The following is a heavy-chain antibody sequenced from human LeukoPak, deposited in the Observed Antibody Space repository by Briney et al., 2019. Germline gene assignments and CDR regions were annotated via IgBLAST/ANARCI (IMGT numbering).Heavy chain of an antibody. V-gene: IGHV1-2*02. CDR2: INPNSGGT. CDR3: ARAKADIVVVPAARMDV. D-gene: IGHD2-2*01. J-gene: IGHJ6*02. Sequence: ASVKVSCKASGYTFTGYYMHWVRQAPGQGLEWMGWINPNSGGTNYAQEFQGRVTMTRDTSISTAYMELSRLRSDDTAVYYCARAKADIVVVPAARMDVWGQGTTVTVSS. CDR1: GYTFTGYY.